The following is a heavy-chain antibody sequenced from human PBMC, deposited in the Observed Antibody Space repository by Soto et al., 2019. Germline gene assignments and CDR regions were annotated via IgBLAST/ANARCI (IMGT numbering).Heavy chain of an antibody. CDR1: GFTFSSYA. CDR3: AKSSSGWYGDGIDY. V-gene: IGHV3-23*01. D-gene: IGHD6-19*01. Sequence: EVQLLESGGGLVQPGGSLRLSCAASGFTFSSYAMSWVRQAPGKGLEWVSALSGSGGSTYYADSVKGRFTISRGNSKNTLYLQMNSLRAEDTAVYYCAKSSSGWYGDGIDYWGQGTLVTVSS. J-gene: IGHJ4*02. CDR2: LSGSGGST.